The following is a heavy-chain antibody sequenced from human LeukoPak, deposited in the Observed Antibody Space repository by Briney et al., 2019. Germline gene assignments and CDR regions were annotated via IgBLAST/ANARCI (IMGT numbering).Heavy chain of an antibody. J-gene: IGHJ3*01. CDR1: GGSISSGSYY. D-gene: IGHD5/OR15-5a*01. V-gene: IGHV4-39*01. CDR2: VYYSGST. Sequence: SETLSLTCTASGGSISSGSYYWGWLRQPPGKGLEWIGIVYYSGSTYSNPSPKSPGSISVDTSKNQFSLKLRSLTADDTAVYYCASHRVSTLAALDVWGQGTMVTVS. CDR3: ASHRVSTLAALDV.